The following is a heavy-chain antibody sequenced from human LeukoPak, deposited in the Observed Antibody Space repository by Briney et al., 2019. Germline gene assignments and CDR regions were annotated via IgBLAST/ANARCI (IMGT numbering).Heavy chain of an antibody. Sequence: GGSLRLSCAASGFTVSSDYMTWVRQAPGKGLEWVSVIYTGGSTYYADSVKGRFTISRDDSKNTVYLQMNNLRVEDTALYYCARTLNYQYYAMDVWGQGTLVTVSS. V-gene: IGHV3-66*01. J-gene: IGHJ6*02. CDR3: ARTLNYQYYAMDV. CDR1: GFTVSSDY. CDR2: IYTGGST.